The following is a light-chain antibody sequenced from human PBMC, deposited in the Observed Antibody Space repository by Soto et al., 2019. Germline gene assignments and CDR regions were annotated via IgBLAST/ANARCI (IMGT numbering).Light chain of an antibody. V-gene: IGKV3-15*01. CDR1: QIVSSN. Sequence: EIVMTQSPATLSVSPGERTTISCRASQIVSSNLAWYQQKPGQAPRLLIYGASTRATGIPARFSGSGSGTEFTLTISSLQSEDFAVYYCQQYNNWPLTFGGGTKVDIK. CDR2: GAS. CDR3: QQYNNWPLT. J-gene: IGKJ4*01.